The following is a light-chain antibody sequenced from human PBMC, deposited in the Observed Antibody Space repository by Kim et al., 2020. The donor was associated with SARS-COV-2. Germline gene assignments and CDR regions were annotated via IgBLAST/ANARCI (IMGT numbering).Light chain of an antibody. CDR1: SSNIGADYD. V-gene: IGLV1-40*01. CDR3: QSYDNSLSGYV. Sequence: QRVTVSCTGSSSNIGADYDVHWYQQVPGTAPKLRIYGKSNRPSGVPDRFSGSKSGTSASLAITGLQAEDEADYYCQSYDNSLSGYVFGTGTKAPS. CDR2: GKS. J-gene: IGLJ1*01.